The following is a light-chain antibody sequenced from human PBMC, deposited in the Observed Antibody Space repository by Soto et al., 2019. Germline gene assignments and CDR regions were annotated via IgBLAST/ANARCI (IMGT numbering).Light chain of an antibody. CDR1: QSITIY. V-gene: IGKV1-39*01. J-gene: IGKJ2*01. Sequence: DIQMTQSPSSLSASVGDRVTITCRASQSITIYLNWYQQKPGKAPKLLIYAASSLQSGVPSRFSGSRSGTDFTLTITSLQPEDFATYYCQQSYNTPPYNFGQGTKREIK. CDR2: AAS. CDR3: QQSYNTPPYN.